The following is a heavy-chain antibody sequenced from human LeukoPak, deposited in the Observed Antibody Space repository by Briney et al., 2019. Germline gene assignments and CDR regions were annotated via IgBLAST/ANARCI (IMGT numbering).Heavy chain of an antibody. CDR1: GFTFSSYS. J-gene: IGHJ6*03. CDR3: AKHERWRQFYYYYYYMDV. CDR2: ISNSSSYI. Sequence: GGSLRLSCAASGFTFSSYSMNWVRQAPGKGLEWVSSISNSSSYIYYADSVKGRFTISRDNSKNSLYLQMNSLRAEDTAVYYCAKHERWRQFYYYYYYMDVWGKGTTVTVSS. D-gene: IGHD5-24*01. V-gene: IGHV3-21*04.